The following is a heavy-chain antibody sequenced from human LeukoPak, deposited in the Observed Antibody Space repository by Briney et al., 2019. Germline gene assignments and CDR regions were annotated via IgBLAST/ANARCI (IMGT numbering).Heavy chain of an antibody. Sequence: SETLSLTCTVSGGSISSYYWSWIRQPPGKGLEWIGYIYYSGSTNYNPSLKSRVTISVDTSKNQFSLKLSSVTAADTAMYYCARLRDYYYYYMDVWGKGTTVTVSS. CDR2: IYYSGST. CDR3: ARLRDYYYYYMDV. J-gene: IGHJ6*03. D-gene: IGHD2-21*01. V-gene: IGHV4-59*01. CDR1: GGSISSYY.